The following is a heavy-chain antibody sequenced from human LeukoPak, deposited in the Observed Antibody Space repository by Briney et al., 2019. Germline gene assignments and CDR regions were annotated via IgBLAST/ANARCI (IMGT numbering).Heavy chain of an antibody. CDR3: ARDGIADFYYMDV. Sequence: GGPLRLSCAASGFTFSSYSMNWVRQALGKGLEWVSYISSSSSTIYYADSVKGRFTISRDNAKNSLYLQMNSLRADDTAVYYCARDGIADFYYMDVWGKGTTVTISS. J-gene: IGHJ6*03. CDR1: GFTFSSYS. D-gene: IGHD6-13*01. V-gene: IGHV3-48*04. CDR2: ISSSSSTI.